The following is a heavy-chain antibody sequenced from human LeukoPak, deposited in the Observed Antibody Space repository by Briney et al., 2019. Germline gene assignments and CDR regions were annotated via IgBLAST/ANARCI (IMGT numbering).Heavy chain of an antibody. V-gene: IGHV3-30*03. CDR2: ISYDGTNK. J-gene: IGHJ6*03. D-gene: IGHD6-6*01. CDR3: GRAHLSSASTDYMTV. CDR1: GFTFNSYG. Sequence: GGSLRLSCAASGFTFNSYGMHWVRQVPGKGLEWVAIISYDGTNKYYADSVKGRFTISRDSSKNTLYLQMNSLRPEDTAVYYCGRAHLSSASTDYMTVWGKGTTVTVSS.